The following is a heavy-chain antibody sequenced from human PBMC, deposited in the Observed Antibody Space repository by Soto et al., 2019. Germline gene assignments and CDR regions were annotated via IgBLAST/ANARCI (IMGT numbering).Heavy chain of an antibody. Sequence: PGGSLRLSCAASGFTFSSYAMSWVRQAPGKGLEWVSAISGSGGSTYYADSVKGRFTISRDNSKNTLYLQMNSLRAEDTAVYYCAGGRAAYYDFWSGYYTGYSYMDVWGKGTTVTVSS. D-gene: IGHD3-3*01. J-gene: IGHJ6*03. V-gene: IGHV3-23*01. CDR1: GFTFSSYA. CDR2: ISGSGGST. CDR3: AGGRAAYYDFWSGYYTGYSYMDV.